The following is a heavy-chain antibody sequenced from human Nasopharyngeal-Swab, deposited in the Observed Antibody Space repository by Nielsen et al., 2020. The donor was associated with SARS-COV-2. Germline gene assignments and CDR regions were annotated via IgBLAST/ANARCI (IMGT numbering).Heavy chain of an antibody. CDR1: GGSISSYY. CDR2: IYYSGST. D-gene: IGHD3-10*01. J-gene: IGHJ4*02. Sequence: GSLRLSCTVSGGSISSYYWSWIRQPPGKGLEWIGYIYYSGSTNYNPSLKSRVTISVDTAKNQFSPKLSSVTAADTAVYYCARAYYYGSGSSFDYWGQGTLVTVSS. V-gene: IGHV4-59*01. CDR3: ARAYYYGSGSSFDY.